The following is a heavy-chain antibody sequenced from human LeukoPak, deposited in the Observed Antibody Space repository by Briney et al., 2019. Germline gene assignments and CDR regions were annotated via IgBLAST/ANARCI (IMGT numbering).Heavy chain of an antibody. CDR1: GFTFSSYS. J-gene: IGHJ3*02. D-gene: IGHD3-3*01. Sequence: GGSLRLSCAASGFTFSSYSMNWVRQAPGKGLEWVSSISSSSSYIYYADSVKGRFTTSRDNAKNSLYLQMNSLRAEDTAVYYCARGFQGGTIFEAFDIWGQGTMVTVSS. CDR2: ISSSSSYI. CDR3: ARGFQGGTIFEAFDI. V-gene: IGHV3-21*01.